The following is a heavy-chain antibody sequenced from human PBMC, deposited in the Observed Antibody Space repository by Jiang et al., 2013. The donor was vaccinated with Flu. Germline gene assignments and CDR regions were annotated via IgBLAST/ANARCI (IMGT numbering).Heavy chain of an antibody. CDR1: SVSSNSAA. Sequence: SVSSNSAAWNWIRQSPSRGLEWLGWTYYRSKWYNDYAVSVKSRITINPDTSKNQFSLQLNSVTPEDTAVYYCARGGWKANYYYGMDVWGQGTTVTVSS. CDR2: TYYRSKWYN. V-gene: IGHV6-1*01. D-gene: IGHD1-1*01. CDR3: ARGGWKANYYYGMDV. J-gene: IGHJ6*02.